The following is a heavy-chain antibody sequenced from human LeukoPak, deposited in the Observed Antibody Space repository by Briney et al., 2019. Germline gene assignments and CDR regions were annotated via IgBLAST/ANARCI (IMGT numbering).Heavy chain of an antibody. V-gene: IGHV1-2*02. J-gene: IGHJ4*02. CDR1: GYTFTGYY. D-gene: IGHD6-13*01. CDR2: INPNSGGT. Sequence: ASVKVSCKASGYTFTGYYMHWVRQAPGQGLEWMGWINPNSGGTNYAQKFQGRVTMTRDTSISTACMELSRLRSDDTAVYYCARGISTVAAAGTGYWGQGTLVTVSS. CDR3: ARGISTVAAAGTGY.